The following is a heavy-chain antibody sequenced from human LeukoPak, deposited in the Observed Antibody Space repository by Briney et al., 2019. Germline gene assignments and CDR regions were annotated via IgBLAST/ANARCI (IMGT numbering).Heavy chain of an antibody. CDR1: GGSISSSSYY. J-gene: IGHJ5*02. CDR2: IYYSGST. Sequence: NPSETLSLTCTVSGGSISSSSYYWGWIRQPPGKGLEWIGSIYYSGSTYYNPSLKSRVTISVDTSKNQFSLKLSSVTAADTAVYYCARQGRWYYGSGGFDPWGQGTLVTVSS. D-gene: IGHD3-10*01. CDR3: ARQGRWYYGSGGFDP. V-gene: IGHV4-39*01.